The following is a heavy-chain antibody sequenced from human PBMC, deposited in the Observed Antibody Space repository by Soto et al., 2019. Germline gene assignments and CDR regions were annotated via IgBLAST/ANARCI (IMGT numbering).Heavy chain of an antibody. V-gene: IGHV4-30-4*01. Sequence: PSETLSLTCSVSGDSISNLDYFWAWIRQPPGQALECIGYIYKSATTYYNPSFESRVAISVDTSKSQFSLNVTSVTAADTAVYCCARGRYCLTGRCFPNWFDSWGQGALVT. J-gene: IGHJ5*01. D-gene: IGHD7-27*01. CDR3: ARGRYCLTGRCFPNWFDS. CDR2: IYKSATT. CDR1: GDSISNLDYF.